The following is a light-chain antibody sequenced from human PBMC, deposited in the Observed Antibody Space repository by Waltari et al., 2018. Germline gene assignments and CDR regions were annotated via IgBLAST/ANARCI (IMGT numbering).Light chain of an antibody. V-gene: IGKV1-12*01. CDR3: QQGNSFPHS. Sequence: DIQMTQSPSSVSASVGDRVTITCRASQDISNWLAWYQQKPGKAPKLLIYAASTLQSGVPARFSGSGSGTEFTLTISSLQLEDFATYYCQQGNSFPHSFGQGTKLEIK. CDR1: QDISNW. J-gene: IGKJ2*03. CDR2: AAS.